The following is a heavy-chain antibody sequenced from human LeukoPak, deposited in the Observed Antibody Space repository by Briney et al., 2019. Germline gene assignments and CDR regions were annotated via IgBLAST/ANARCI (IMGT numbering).Heavy chain of an antibody. CDR1: GYTFTSYG. CDR3: AREDSSGSYRGY. V-gene: IGHV1-18*01. D-gene: IGHD6-19*01. Sequence: GASVKVSCKASGYTFTSYGISWVRQAPGQGLEWMGWISAYNGNTNYAQKFQGRVTITADKSTSTAYMELSSLRSEDTAVYYCAREDSSGSYRGYWGQGTLVTVSS. CDR2: ISAYNGNT. J-gene: IGHJ4*02.